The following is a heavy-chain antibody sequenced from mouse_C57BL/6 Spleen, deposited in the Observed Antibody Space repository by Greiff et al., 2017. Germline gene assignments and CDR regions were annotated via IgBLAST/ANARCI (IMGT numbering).Heavy chain of an antibody. CDR3: ARGVVAGFPYYFDY. J-gene: IGHJ2*01. CDR1: GYTFTSYW. CDR2: IYPGSGST. D-gene: IGHD1-1*01. Sequence: QVQLQQSGAELVKPGASVKMSCKASGYTFTSYWITWVTQRPGQGLEWIGDIYPGSGSTNYNEKFKSKATLTVDTSSSTAYMQLSSLTSEDSAVYYCARGVVAGFPYYFDYWGQGTTLTGSS. V-gene: IGHV1-55*01.